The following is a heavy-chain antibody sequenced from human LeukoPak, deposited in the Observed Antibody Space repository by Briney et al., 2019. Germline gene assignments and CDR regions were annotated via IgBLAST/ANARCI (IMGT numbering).Heavy chain of an antibody. CDR3: ARPGCGGNCYYRMDV. J-gene: IGHJ6*04. D-gene: IGHD2-21*01. Sequence: GGSLRLSCAASGFTFSSYAMTWVRQAPGKGLEWISAVSYDITRTFYADSVKGRCAISRDNSRNTLFLQMNSLRADDTAVYYCARPGCGGNCYYRMDVWGKGTTVTVSS. V-gene: IGHV3-23*01. CDR2: VSYDITRT. CDR1: GFTFSSYA.